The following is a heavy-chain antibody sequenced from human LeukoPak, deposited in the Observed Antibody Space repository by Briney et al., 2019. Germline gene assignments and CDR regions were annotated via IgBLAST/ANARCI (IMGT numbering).Heavy chain of an antibody. CDR2: IYYSGST. V-gene: IGHV4-59*08. CDR3: ARGIVGATTVDY. J-gene: IGHJ4*02. Sequence: SETLSLTCTVSGGSISSYYWSWIQQPSGKGLEWIGYIYYSGSTNYNPSLKSRVTISVDTSKNQFSLKLSSVTAADTAVYYCARGIVGATTVDYWGQGTLVTVSS. D-gene: IGHD1-26*01. CDR1: GGSISSYY.